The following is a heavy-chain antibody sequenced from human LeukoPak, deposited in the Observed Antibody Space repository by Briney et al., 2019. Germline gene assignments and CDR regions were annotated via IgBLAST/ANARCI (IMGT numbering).Heavy chain of an antibody. J-gene: IGHJ4*02. Sequence: ASVKVSCKASGYTFTSYGISWVRQAPGQGLEWMGWISAYNGNTNYAQKLQGRVTMTTDTSTSTAYMELRSLRSDDTAVYYCARDRFQYQLPLHPLLSEDVYGYWGQGTLVTVSS. CDR3: ARDRFQYQLPLHPLLSEDVYGY. CDR2: ISAYNGNT. V-gene: IGHV1-18*01. CDR1: GYTFTSYG. D-gene: IGHD2-2*01.